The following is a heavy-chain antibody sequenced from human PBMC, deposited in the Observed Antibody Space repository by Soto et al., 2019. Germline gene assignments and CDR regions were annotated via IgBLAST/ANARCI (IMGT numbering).Heavy chain of an antibody. J-gene: IGHJ4*02. Sequence: ASVKVSCKASGYTFTSYAMHWVRQAPGQRLEWMGWINAGNGNTKYSQKFQGRVTITRETSASTDYMELGSLRSEDTAVYYCARAKAYSSSWDSDYWGQGTLVTVSS. CDR2: INAGNGNT. D-gene: IGHD6-13*01. CDR1: GYTFTSYA. V-gene: IGHV1-3*01. CDR3: ARAKAYSSSWDSDY.